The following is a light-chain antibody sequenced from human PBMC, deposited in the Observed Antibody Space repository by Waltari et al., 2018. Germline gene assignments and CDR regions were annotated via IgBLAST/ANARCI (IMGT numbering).Light chain of an antibody. CDR2: DVS. CDR3: CSYADKYTLV. CDR1: SSDVGGYIY. V-gene: IGLV2-11*01. J-gene: IGLJ3*02. Sequence: QSALTQPRSVSGSPGQSVTISCTGTSSDVGGYIYVSWYQQHPDKAPQLLIYDVSKRPSGVPDRFSGSKSGNTASLTISGLQAEDEADYYCCSYADKYTLVFGGGTKLTVL.